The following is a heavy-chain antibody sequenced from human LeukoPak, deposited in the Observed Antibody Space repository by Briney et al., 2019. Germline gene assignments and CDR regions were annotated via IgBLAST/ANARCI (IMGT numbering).Heavy chain of an antibody. V-gene: IGHV3-11*01. CDR3: GRDGSGSPDY. J-gene: IGHJ4*02. CDR1: GFTFSDYY. D-gene: IGHD1-26*01. Sequence: GGSLPLSCEASGFTFSDYYMTGIRPAPGKGLEWISYISTSSHMIYYADSVKGRFTISRDNAKNSLYLQMNSLRAEGTAVYYCGRDGSGSPDYWGQGTLVTVSS. CDR2: ISTSSHMI.